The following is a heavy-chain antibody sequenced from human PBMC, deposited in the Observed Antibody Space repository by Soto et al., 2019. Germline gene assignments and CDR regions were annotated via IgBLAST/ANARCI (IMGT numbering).Heavy chain of an antibody. D-gene: IGHD6-19*01. V-gene: IGHV2-26*01. CDR2: IFSNDEK. J-gene: IGHJ6*03. CDR3: ARDIAVVNYMDV. Sequence: QVTLKESGPVLVNPTETLTLTCTVSGFSLSNARMGVSWIRQPPGKAMEWLAHIFSNDEKSYSTSLKSRLTISKDTSKSQVVLTMTNMDPVDTATYYCARDIAVVNYMDVWGKGTTVTVSS. CDR1: GFSLSNARMG.